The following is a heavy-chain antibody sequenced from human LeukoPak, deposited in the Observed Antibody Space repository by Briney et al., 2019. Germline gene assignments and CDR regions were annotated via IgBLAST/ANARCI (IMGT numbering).Heavy chain of an antibody. Sequence: PSETLSLTCTVSGGSTSSYYWSWIRRPPGKGLEWIGHIYYSGSTHYNPSLKSRVTISVDTSKNDFSLKLSSVTGADTAVYCCAMHVVNSGSVSYLTYFDYWGQGTLVTVSS. D-gene: IGHD3-10*01. CDR3: AMHVVNSGSVSYLTYFDY. J-gene: IGHJ4*02. V-gene: IGHV4-59*01. CDR1: GGSTSSYY. CDR2: IYYSGST.